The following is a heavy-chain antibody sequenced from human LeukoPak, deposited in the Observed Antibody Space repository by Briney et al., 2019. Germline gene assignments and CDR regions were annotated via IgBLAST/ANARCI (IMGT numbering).Heavy chain of an antibody. CDR1: GYTFTDYY. V-gene: IGHV1-69-2*01. Sequence: ASVKISCKVSGYTFTDYYMHWVQQAPGKGLEWMGLVDPEDGETIYAEKFQGRVTITADTSTDTAYMELSSLRSEDTAVYYCARGNGWVCSSTSCYNWFDPWGQGTLVTVSS. J-gene: IGHJ5*02. CDR2: VDPEDGET. D-gene: IGHD2-2*01. CDR3: ARGNGWVCSSTSCYNWFDP.